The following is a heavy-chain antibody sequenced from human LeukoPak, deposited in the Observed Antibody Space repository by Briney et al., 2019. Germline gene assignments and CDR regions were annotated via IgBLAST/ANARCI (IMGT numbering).Heavy chain of an antibody. J-gene: IGHJ4*02. D-gene: IGHD5-18*01. CDR3: ARDSGYSTFDL. CDR1: GFTFRNSW. CDR2: INNDGTEK. V-gene: IGHV3-7*01. Sequence: PGGSLRLSCAASGFTFRNSWMTWVRQSPGKGLEWVASINNDGTEKYYGDSVNRRFSISRDNSKDSLYLQMNFLRPEDASTYYCARDSGYSTFDLWGQVTRVIVSS.